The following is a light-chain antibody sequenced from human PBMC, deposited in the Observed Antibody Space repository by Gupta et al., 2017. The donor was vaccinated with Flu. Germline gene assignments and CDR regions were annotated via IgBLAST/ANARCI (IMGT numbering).Light chain of an antibody. CDR2: EDT. V-gene: IGLV6-57*03. CDR1: SGSIASNY. CDR3: QSYDSSNQV. J-gene: IGLJ3*02. Sequence: FMLTQPHSVSESPGQTVTISCTRSSGSIASNYVQWYQQRPGSAPTTLIYEDTQRPSGVPDRFSGSIASSSTSASLTISGRKTEDEDDYYWQSYDSSNQVFGGGTKLTVL.